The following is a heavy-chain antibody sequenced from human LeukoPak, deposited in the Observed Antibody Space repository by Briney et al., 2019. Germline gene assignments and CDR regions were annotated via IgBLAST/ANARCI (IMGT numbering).Heavy chain of an antibody. Sequence: SETLSLTCTVSGGSISSYSWSWIRQPPGKGLEWIGYIYHSGSTYYNPSLKSRVTISVDRSKNQFSLKLSSVTAADTAVYYCARDSLGAKGAFDYWGQGTLVTVSS. V-gene: IGHV4-30-2*01. J-gene: IGHJ4*02. CDR2: IYHSGST. CDR3: ARDSLGAKGAFDY. CDR1: GGSISSYS. D-gene: IGHD4/OR15-4a*01.